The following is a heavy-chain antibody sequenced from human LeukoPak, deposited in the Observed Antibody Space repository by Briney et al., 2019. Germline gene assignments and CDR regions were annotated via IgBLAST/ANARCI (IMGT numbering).Heavy chain of an antibody. D-gene: IGHD3-9*01. Sequence: ASVKVSCKASGYTFTGYYMHWVRQAPGQGLEWMGRINPNSGGTNYAQKFQGRVTMTRDTSISTAYMELSRLRSDDTAVYYCAREFYDILTGYHSWDYWGQGTLVTVPS. CDR2: INPNSGGT. CDR1: GYTFTGYY. J-gene: IGHJ4*02. V-gene: IGHV1-2*06. CDR3: AREFYDILTGYHSWDY.